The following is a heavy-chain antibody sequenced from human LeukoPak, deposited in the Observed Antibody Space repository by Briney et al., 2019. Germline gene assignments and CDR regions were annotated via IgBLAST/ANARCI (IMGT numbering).Heavy chain of an antibody. D-gene: IGHD6-19*01. Sequence: SETLSLTCTVSGGSISSSSYYWGWIRQPPGKELEWIGSIYYSGSTYYNPSLKSRVTISVDTSKNQFSLKLSSVTAADTAVYYCARTPREGSGWYEGSFDYWGQGTLVTVSS. CDR2: IYYSGST. V-gene: IGHV4-39*07. CDR1: GGSISSSSYY. CDR3: ARTPREGSGWYEGSFDY. J-gene: IGHJ4*02.